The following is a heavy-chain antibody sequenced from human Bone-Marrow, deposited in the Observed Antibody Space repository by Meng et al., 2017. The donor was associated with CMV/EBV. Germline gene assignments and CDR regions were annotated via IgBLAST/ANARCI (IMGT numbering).Heavy chain of an antibody. CDR3: ARIRVGFGDFDY. CDR2: ISAHNSNT. V-gene: IGHV1-18*01. D-gene: IGHD3-10*01. CDR1: GYTFTSYG. Sequence: ASVKVSCKASGYTFTSYGISWVRQAPGQGLEWMGWISAHNSNTNYAQKLQGRGTMTTDTSTSTAYMELRNLSSDDTAVYYCARIRVGFGDFDYWGQGTLVTVSS. J-gene: IGHJ4*02.